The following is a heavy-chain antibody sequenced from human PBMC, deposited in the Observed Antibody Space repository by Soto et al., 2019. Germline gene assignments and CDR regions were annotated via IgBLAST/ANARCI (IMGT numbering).Heavy chain of an antibody. D-gene: IGHD5-18*01. V-gene: IGHV3-23*01. J-gene: IGHJ4*02. CDR1: GFTFSTYA. CDR2: LSDNGGTT. Sequence: PGGSLRLSCAASGFTFSTYAMDWVRQAPGKGLEWVSSLSDNGGTTYYADSVKGRFTISRDNSKNTLYLQMNSLRADDTAVYYCAKNCPTWIQLWSLDYWGQGTLVTSPQ. CDR3: AKNCPTWIQLWSLDY.